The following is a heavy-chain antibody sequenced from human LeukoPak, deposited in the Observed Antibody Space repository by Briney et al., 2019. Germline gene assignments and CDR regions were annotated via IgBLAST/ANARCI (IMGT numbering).Heavy chain of an antibody. CDR3: AKSRRDYNFWSGYY. J-gene: IGHJ4*02. V-gene: IGHV3-30*18. Sequence: GRSLRLSCAASGFTFSSYGMHWVRQAPGKGLEWVAVISYDGSNKYYADSVKGRFTISRDNSKNTLYLQMNSLTPDDTAVYYCAKSRRDYNFWSGYYWGQGILVTVSS. D-gene: IGHD3-3*01. CDR2: ISYDGSNK. CDR1: GFTFSSYG.